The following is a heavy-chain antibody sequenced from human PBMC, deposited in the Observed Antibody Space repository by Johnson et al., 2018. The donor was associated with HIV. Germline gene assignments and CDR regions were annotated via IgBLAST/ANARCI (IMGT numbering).Heavy chain of an antibody. V-gene: IGHV3-11*04. CDR1: GFTFSDYF. Sequence: QVLLVESGGGLVKPGGSLRLSCAGSGFTFSDYFMSYIRPAPGKGLEWISYISSSGSPIYYADSVKGRFTLSRDNAKNSLFLQMNSLRAEDTAVYYCARDRRGHLSWSSDAFDIWGQGTMVTVSS. J-gene: IGHJ3*02. CDR3: ARDRRGHLSWSSDAFDI. D-gene: IGHD6-13*01. CDR2: ISSSGSPI.